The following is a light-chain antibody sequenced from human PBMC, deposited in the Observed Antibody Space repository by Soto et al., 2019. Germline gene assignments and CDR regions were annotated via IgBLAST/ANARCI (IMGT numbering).Light chain of an antibody. CDR3: QKYNSARET. J-gene: IGKJ1*01. CDR1: QAIDNY. CDR2: STS. Sequence: GDRVTITCRASQAIDNYLAWYQQKPGKVPTVLIYSTSTLKSGVPSRFSGSGSGTAFTLTISSLQPEDVATYYCQKYNSARETFGQGTKVEI. V-gene: IGKV1-27*01.